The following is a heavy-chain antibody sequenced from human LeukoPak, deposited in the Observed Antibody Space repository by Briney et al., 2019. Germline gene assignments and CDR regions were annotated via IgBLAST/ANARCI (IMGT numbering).Heavy chain of an antibody. J-gene: IGHJ4*02. D-gene: IGHD1-7*01. V-gene: IGHV4-61*02. CDR2: IYTSGST. Sequence: SETLSLTCTVSGGSITSGSYYWRWIRQPAGKGLEWIGRIYTSGSTDYNPSLKSRVTISVDTSKNQFALKLTSVTAADTAVYYCASGYNRNYILGHWGQGTLVTVSS. CDR3: ASGYNRNYILGH. CDR1: GGSITSGSYY.